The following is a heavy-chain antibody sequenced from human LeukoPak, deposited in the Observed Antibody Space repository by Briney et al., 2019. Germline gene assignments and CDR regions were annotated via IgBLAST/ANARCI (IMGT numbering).Heavy chain of an antibody. CDR2: IYYSGST. Sequence: SETLSLTCTVSGGSISSYYWSWLRQPPGKGLEWIGYIYYSGSTNYNPSLKSRVTTSVDTSKNQFSLKLSSVTAADTAVYYCARDRSPHYDILTGYYTGLGVFDIWGQGTMVTVSS. J-gene: IGHJ3*02. CDR3: ARDRSPHYDILTGYYTGLGVFDI. V-gene: IGHV4-59*12. D-gene: IGHD3-9*01. CDR1: GGSISSYY.